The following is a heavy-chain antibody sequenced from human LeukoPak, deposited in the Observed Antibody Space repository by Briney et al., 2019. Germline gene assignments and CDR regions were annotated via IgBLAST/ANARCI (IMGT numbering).Heavy chain of an antibody. CDR3: ARKSSSWSSFDY. J-gene: IGHJ4*02. CDR2: IIPIFGTA. Sequence: SVKVSCKASGGTFSSYAISWVRQAPGQGLEWMGGIIPIFGTANYAQKFQGRVTITADESTSTAYMELSSLRSEDTAVYYCARKSSSWSSFDYWGQGTLDTVSS. V-gene: IGHV1-69*13. D-gene: IGHD6-13*01. CDR1: GGTFSSYA.